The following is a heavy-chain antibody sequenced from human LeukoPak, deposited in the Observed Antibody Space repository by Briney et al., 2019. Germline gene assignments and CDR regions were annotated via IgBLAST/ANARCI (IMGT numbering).Heavy chain of an antibody. D-gene: IGHD3-3*01. CDR3: ARDQEDFWSGYLGE. Sequence: AGGSLRLSCAASGFTFSDYYMGWIRQAPGKGLEWVSYISSSGSPIYYADSVKGRFTISRDNAKNSLYLQMNSLRAEDTAVYYCARDQEDFWSGYLGEWGQGTLVTVSS. V-gene: IGHV3-11*01. CDR1: GFTFSDYY. J-gene: IGHJ4*02. CDR2: ISSSGSPI.